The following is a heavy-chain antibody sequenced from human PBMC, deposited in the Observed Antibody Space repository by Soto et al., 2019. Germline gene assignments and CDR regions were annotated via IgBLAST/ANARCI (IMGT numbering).Heavy chain of an antibody. CDR2: ISGSGGTT. V-gene: IGHV3-23*01. Sequence: EVQLLESGGGLVQPEGSLRLSCAASGFSFSTYAMSWVRQAPGKGLEWVSGISGSGGTTYYADSVKGRFTISRDNSKNTLYLQVNSLRAEDTAVYYCAKDQAAAGTISRYFQHWGQGTLLTVSS. D-gene: IGHD6-13*01. CDR3: AKDQAAAGTISRYFQH. J-gene: IGHJ1*01. CDR1: GFSFSTYA.